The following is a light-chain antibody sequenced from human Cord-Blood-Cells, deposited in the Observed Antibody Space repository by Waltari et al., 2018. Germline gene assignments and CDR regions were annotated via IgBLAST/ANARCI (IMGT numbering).Light chain of an antibody. J-gene: IGKJ1*01. Sequence: DIQMTQSPSSLSASVGDRVTITCRAIQSISSYLNWYQQKPGKAPKLLIYAASSLQSGVPSRFSGGGSGTDFTLTISSLQPEDFATYYCQQSYSTWTFGQGTKVEIK. CDR3: QQSYSTWT. CDR2: AAS. V-gene: IGKV1-39*01. CDR1: QSISSY.